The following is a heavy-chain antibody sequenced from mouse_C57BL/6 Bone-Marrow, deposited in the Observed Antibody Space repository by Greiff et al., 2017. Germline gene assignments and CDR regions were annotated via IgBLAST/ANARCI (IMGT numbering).Heavy chain of an antibody. J-gene: IGHJ1*03. D-gene: IGHD2-1*01. CDR3: ARHGNLRDWYFYV. Sequence: EVKLVESGGDLVKPGGSLKLSCAASGFTFSSYGMSWVRQTPDKRLEWVATISSGGSYTYYPDRVKGRFTISRDNAKNTLYLQMSSLMSEDTAMYYCARHGNLRDWYFYVWGTGTTVTVSA. V-gene: IGHV5-6*01. CDR1: GFTFSSYG. CDR2: ISSGGSYT.